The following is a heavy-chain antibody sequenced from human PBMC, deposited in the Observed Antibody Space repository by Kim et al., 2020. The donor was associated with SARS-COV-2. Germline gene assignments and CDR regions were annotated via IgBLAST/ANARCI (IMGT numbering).Heavy chain of an antibody. Sequence: SETLSLTCPVSGGSISSGGYSWSWIRQPPGKGLEWIGYIYHSGSTYYNPSLKSRVTISVDRSKNQFSLKLSSVTAADTAVYYCARDGGFGELVGWGQGTLVTVSS. CDR3: ARDGGFGELVG. J-gene: IGHJ4*02. CDR1: GGSISSGGYS. D-gene: IGHD3-10*01. V-gene: IGHV4-30-2*01. CDR2: IYHSGST.